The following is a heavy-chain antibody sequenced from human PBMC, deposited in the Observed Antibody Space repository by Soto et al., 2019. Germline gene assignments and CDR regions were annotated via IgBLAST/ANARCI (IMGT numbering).Heavy chain of an antibody. CDR3: SRRAPEGFDP. Sequence: LSLTCAVSGGSICTSAYYCGWIRQAPGKGLGWIGSINHSGNTYLSPSLKDRVPMSVDTSKNSCSLKLRYGTAADTGLYYCSRRAPEGFDPWGQRPLVTVSS. J-gene: IGHJ5*02. V-gene: IGHV4-39*01. CDR2: INHSGNT. CDR1: GGSICTSAYY.